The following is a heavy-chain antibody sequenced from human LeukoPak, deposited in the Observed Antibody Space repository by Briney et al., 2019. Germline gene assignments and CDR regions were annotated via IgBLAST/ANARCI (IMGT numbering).Heavy chain of an antibody. CDR3: AXXXXXTGYSSSWYSGYYYYMDV. Sequence: SVKVSCKASGGTFSSYAISWVRQAPGQGLEWMGGIIPIFGTTNYAQKFQDRVTITADKSTSTAYMELSSLRSEDTAVYYCAXXXXXTGYSSSWYSGYYYYMDVWGKGTTVTVSS. V-gene: IGHV1-69*06. D-gene: IGHD6-13*01. CDR2: IIPIFGTT. CDR1: GGTFSSYA. J-gene: IGHJ6*03.